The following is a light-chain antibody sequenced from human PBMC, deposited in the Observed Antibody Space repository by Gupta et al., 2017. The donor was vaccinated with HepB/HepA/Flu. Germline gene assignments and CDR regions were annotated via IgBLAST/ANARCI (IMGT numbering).Light chain of an antibody. V-gene: IGKV1-17*01. CDR1: QDIRSD. CDR3: LQQNSYPLT. Sequence: DIQMTQSPSSLSASVGDRVTITCRASQDIRSDLGWYQQKPGKAPKRLIYTASSLQSGVPSRFSGSGSGTXFALTIXGLQPEDFATYYCLQQNSYPLTFGXGTKVELK. J-gene: IGKJ4*01. CDR2: TAS.